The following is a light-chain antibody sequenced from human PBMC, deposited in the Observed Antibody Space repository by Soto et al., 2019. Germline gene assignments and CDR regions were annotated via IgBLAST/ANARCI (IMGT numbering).Light chain of an antibody. Sequence: DIVMTQSPDSLAVSLGERATINCKSSQSVLYSSNNKNYLAWYQQKPGQPPKLLIYWASTRESGVPDRFSGSGSGTDFTPTIRSMQAEDVAVYYCQQYYSNPFTFGPGTKVDIK. CDR2: WAS. CDR3: QQYYSNPFT. J-gene: IGKJ3*01. CDR1: QSVLYSSNNKNY. V-gene: IGKV4-1*01.